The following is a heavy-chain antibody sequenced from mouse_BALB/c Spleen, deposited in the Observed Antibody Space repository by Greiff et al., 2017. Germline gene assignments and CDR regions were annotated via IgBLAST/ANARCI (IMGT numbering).Heavy chain of an antibody. V-gene: IGHV5-12-1*01. CDR3: ARQLGLPAWFAY. CDR2: ISSGGGST. J-gene: IGHJ3*01. CDR1: GFAFSSYD. D-gene: IGHD3-1*01. Sequence: EVKVVESGGGLVKPGGSLKLSCAASGFAFSSYDMSWVRQTPEKRLEWVAYISSGGGSTYYPDTVKGRFTISRDNAKNTLYLQMSSLKSEDTAMYYCARQLGLPAWFAYWGQGTLVTVSA.